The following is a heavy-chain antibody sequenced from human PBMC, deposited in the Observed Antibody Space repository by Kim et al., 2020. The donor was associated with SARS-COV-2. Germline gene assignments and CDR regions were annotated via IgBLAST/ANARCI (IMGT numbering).Heavy chain of an antibody. CDR2: ISWNSGSI. V-gene: IGHV3-9*01. CDR3: AKDRREWLSYYYYYYMDV. D-gene: IGHD3-3*01. CDR1: GFTFGDYA. J-gene: IGHJ6*03. Sequence: GGSLRLSCAASGFTFGDYAMHWVRQAPGKGLEWVSGISWNSGSIGYADSVKGRFTISRDNAKNSLYLQMNSLRAEDTALYDCAKDRREWLSYYYYYYMDVWGKGTTVTVSS.